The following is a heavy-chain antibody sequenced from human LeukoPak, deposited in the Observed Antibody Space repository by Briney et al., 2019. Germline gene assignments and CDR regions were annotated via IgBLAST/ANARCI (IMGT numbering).Heavy chain of an antibody. CDR3: ARDRSGYDYVVY. CDR1: GFTFNNYA. J-gene: IGHJ4*02. CDR2: ISGSGGST. Sequence: GGSLRLSCAASGFTFNNYAMSWVRQAPGKGLEWVSAISGSGGSTYYADSVKGRFTISRDNSKNTLYLQMNSLRAEDTAVYYCARDRSGYDYVVYWGQGSLVTVSS. V-gene: IGHV3-23*01. D-gene: IGHD5-12*01.